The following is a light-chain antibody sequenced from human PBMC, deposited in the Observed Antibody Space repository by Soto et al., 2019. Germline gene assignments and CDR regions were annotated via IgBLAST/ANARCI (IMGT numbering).Light chain of an antibody. CDR3: QQYNNSSEYT. Sequence: EIVLTQAPGTLSLSPGERATLSCKASQSVTSRYLAWYQQKPGQAPRLLIYGASSRATAIPDRFSGSGSGTDLTLTISRLEPEDFAVSFCQQYNNSSEYTFGQGTKLEIK. V-gene: IGKV3-20*01. CDR1: QSVTSRY. CDR2: GAS. J-gene: IGKJ2*01.